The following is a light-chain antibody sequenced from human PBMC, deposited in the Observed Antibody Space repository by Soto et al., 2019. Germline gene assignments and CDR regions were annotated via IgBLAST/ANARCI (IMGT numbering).Light chain of an antibody. CDR2: DTS. V-gene: IGLV7-46*01. Sequence: QTVVTQEPSLTVSPGGTVTLTCGSSTGAVTSGHYPYWFQQKPGQAPRTLIYDTSNKHSWTPARFSGSLLGGKAALTLSGAQPEDEDEYYCLLSYSGVPVVFGGGTKLTVL. CDR1: TGAVTSGHY. J-gene: IGLJ2*01. CDR3: LLSYSGVPVV.